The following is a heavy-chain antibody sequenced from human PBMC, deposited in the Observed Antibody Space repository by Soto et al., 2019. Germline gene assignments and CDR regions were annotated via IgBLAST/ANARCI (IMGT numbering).Heavy chain of an antibody. CDR3: SCHVSCGGICYPTTCSAP. CDR2: IYYSGST. Sequence: PGKGLEWIGSIYYSGSTYYNPSLKSRVTISVDTSKNQFSLKLSSVTAADTAVYYCSCHVSCGGICYPTTCSAPRRHGTLV. D-gene: IGHD2-21*02. V-gene: IGHV4-39*01. J-gene: IGHJ5*02.